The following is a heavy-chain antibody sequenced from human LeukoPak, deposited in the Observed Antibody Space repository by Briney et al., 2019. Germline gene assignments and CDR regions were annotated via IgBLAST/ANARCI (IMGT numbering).Heavy chain of an antibody. CDR3: ARNYDYVWGSYRRDYYYYYMDV. CDR2: ISAYNGNT. V-gene: IGHV1-18*01. Sequence: ASVKVSCKASGYTFTSYGISWVRQAPGQGLEWMGWISAYNGNTNYAQKLQGRVTMTTDTSTSTAYMELRSLRSDDTAVYYCARNYDYVWGSYRRDYYYYYMDVWGKGTTVTISS. J-gene: IGHJ6*03. D-gene: IGHD3-16*02. CDR1: GYTFTSYG.